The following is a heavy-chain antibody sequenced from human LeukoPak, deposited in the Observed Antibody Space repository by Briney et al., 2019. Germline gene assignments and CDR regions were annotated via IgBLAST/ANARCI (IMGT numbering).Heavy chain of an antibody. CDR2: ISAYNGNT. D-gene: IGHD2-2*01. CDR1: GYTFTSYG. J-gene: IGHJ4*02. CDR3: ARALGYCSSTSCSPLDY. V-gene: IGHV1-18*01. Sequence: GASVKVSCKASGYTFTSYGISWVRQAPGQGLEWMGWISAYNGNTNYAQKLQGRVTMTTDTSTSTAYMELRSLRSDDTAVYYCARALGYCSSTSCSPLDYWGQGTLVTVSS.